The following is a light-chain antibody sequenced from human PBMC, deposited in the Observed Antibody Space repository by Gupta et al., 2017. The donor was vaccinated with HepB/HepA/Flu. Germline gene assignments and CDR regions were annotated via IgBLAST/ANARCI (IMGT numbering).Light chain of an antibody. CDR1: QDIKNS. CDR3: QQVHYLVS. J-gene: IGKJ4*01. V-gene: IGKV1-33*01. CDR2: DAS. Sequence: DIQMTQSPSSLSASVGDRVTITCQASQDIKNSLNWYQQKPGKAPNLLISDASMLETGVPSRFSGGGSGTHFTFTISRLQPEDIATYYWQQVHYLVSFGGETKVEIK.